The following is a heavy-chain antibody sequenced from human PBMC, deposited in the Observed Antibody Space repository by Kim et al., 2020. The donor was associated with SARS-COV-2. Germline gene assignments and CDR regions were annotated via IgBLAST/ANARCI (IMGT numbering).Heavy chain of an antibody. D-gene: IGHD5-12*01. CDR3: ARESYDYFDS. V-gene: IGHV3-66*01. CDR1: GFTVSSHY. Sequence: GGSLRLSCAASGFTVSSHYMGWVRQAPEKGLEWVSVMSSGGDTYYEDSVKGRFTISRDKSKNTLYLQMNSLRAEDTAVYYCARESYDYFDSWGQGTLVTV. J-gene: IGHJ4*02. CDR2: MSSGGDT.